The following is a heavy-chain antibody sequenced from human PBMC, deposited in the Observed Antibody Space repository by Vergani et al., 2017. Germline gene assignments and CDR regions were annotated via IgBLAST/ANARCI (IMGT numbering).Heavy chain of an antibody. Sequence: EVQLLESGGDLVQPGGSLRLSCAASGFPFNIYAMSWVRQAPGKGLEWVSTISASGGTTYYADSVKGRFTVSRDNSKSTLYLQMNSLRAEDTAVYYCATSGGYIDYWGQGTLVTVSS. CDR1: GFPFNIYA. CDR3: ATSGGYIDY. CDR2: ISASGGTT. D-gene: IGHD6-25*01. V-gene: IGHV3-23*01. J-gene: IGHJ4*02.